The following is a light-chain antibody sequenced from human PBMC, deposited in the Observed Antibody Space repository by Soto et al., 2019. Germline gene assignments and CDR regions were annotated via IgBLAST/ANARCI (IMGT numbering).Light chain of an antibody. CDR1: QSISSW. J-gene: IGKJ2*02. CDR3: QQYNSYSGT. Sequence: DIQMTQSPSTLSASVGDRVTITCRASQSISSWLAWYQQKPGKAPKLLIYDASSLESGVPSRFSGRGSGTEFTLTISSLQPYDFATYYCQQYNSYSGTFGQGTKLEIK. CDR2: DAS. V-gene: IGKV1-5*01.